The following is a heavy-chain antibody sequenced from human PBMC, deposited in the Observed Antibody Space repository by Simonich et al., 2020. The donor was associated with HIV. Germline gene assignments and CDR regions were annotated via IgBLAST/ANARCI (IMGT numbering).Heavy chain of an antibody. CDR2: IGSSGSTI. D-gene: IGHD1-1*01. V-gene: IGHV3-11*04. CDR1: GFTFIDYY. Sequence: QVQLVESGGGLVKPGGSLRLSCAASGFTFIDYYMSWMRQAPGKGLAGVYYIGSSGSTIYDADSGKGRFTIARDNAKNSRYLQMNSLRAEDTAVYYCAREQMTTGYYYYYMDVWGKGTTVTVSS. J-gene: IGHJ6*03. CDR3: AREQMTTGYYYYYMDV.